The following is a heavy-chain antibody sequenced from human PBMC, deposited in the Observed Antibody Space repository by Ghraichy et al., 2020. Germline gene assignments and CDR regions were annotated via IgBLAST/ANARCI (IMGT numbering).Heavy chain of an antibody. CDR2: IYWNDDK. V-gene: IGHV2-5*01. D-gene: IGHD3-3*01. J-gene: IGHJ5*02. CDR3: AHRGQVDYDFWSGYYRYNWFDP. Sequence: SGPTLVKPTQTLTLTCTFSGFSLSTSGVGVGWIRQPPGKALEWLALIYWNDDKRYSPSLKSRLTITKDTSKNQVVLTMTNIDPVDTATYYCAHRGQVDYDFWSGYYRYNWFDPWGQGTLVTVSS. CDR1: GFSLSTSGVG.